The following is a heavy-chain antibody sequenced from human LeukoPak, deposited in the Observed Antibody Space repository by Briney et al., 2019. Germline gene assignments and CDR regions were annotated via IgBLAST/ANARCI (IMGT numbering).Heavy chain of an antibody. CDR3: AKHRTSVDHN. D-gene: IGHD1-1*01. V-gene: IGHV3-23*01. CDR1: GFTFSTYA. CDR2: ISASGVST. J-gene: IGHJ4*02. Sequence: GGSLRLSCAASGFTFSTYAMTWVRQAPGKGLELVSAISASGVSTYYTDSVKGRFTISRDNSKNTLYLQMNSLRADDTAVYYCAKHRTSVDHNWGQGTLVTVSS.